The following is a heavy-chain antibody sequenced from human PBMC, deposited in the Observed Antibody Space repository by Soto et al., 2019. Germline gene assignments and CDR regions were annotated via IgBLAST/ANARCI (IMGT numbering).Heavy chain of an antibody. D-gene: IGHD6-6*01. CDR2: IYNSGST. CDR3: ARAGGAYXXSPGDWFDP. Sequence: SETLSLTCTVSGGSISSGGYYRSWIRQHPGKRLEWIGYIYNSGSTNYNPPRKSRVTISVDTSKNQFSLKLRSVTAAYTAVYYCARAGGAYXXSPGDWFDPWGQGTLVTVSS. V-gene: IGHV4-31*03. J-gene: IGHJ5*02. CDR1: GGSISSGGYY.